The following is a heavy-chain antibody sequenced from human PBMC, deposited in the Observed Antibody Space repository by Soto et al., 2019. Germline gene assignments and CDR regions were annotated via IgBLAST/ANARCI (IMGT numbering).Heavy chain of an antibody. CDR1: GGTFSSYA. CDR3: ARVGARYSGYDLYYFDY. Sequence: QVQLVQSGAEVKKPGSSVKVSCKASGGTFSSYAISWVRQAPGQGLEWMGGIIPIFGTANYAQKFQGRVTITADESTSTAYMELSSLRSEDTAVYYFARVGARYSGYDLYYFDYWGQGTLVTVSS. V-gene: IGHV1-69*01. D-gene: IGHD5-12*01. CDR2: IIPIFGTA. J-gene: IGHJ4*02.